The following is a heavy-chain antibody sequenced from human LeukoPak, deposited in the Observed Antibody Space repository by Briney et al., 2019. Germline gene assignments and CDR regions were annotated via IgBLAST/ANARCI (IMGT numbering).Heavy chain of an antibody. Sequence: PGGSLRLSCAASGFIFSSYSMNWVRQAPGKGLEWASSITSSSSYIYYADSVKGRFTISRDNAKNTLYLQMNSLRAEDTAVYYCAHGSMYQLDYWGQGTLVTVSS. V-gene: IGHV3-21*04. D-gene: IGHD2-2*01. CDR1: GFIFSSYS. CDR2: ITSSSSYI. J-gene: IGHJ4*02. CDR3: AHGSMYQLDY.